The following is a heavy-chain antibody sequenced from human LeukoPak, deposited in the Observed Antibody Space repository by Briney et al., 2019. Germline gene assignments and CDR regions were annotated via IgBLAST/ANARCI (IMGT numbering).Heavy chain of an antibody. CDR1: GGSLSSSSYY. Sequence: PTETLSLTCTVSGGSLSSSSYYWGWIRQPPGKGLEWIGSIYYSGSTYYNPSLKSRVTISVDTSKNQFSLKLSSVTAADTAVYYCARVFLPGILRYFDSWQKGYFDYWGQGTLVTVSS. D-gene: IGHD3-9*01. V-gene: IGHV4-39*07. CDR2: IYYSGST. CDR3: ARVFLPGILRYFDSWQKGYFDY. J-gene: IGHJ4*02.